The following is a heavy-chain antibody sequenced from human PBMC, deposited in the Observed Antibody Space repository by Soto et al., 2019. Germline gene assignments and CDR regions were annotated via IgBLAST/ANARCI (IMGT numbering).Heavy chain of an antibody. CDR1: AGSISRYY. CDR3: VGSLMSRAMESFDY. V-gene: IGHV4-59*01. D-gene: IGHD5-18*01. Sequence: HVQLQESGPGLVKPSEPLSLTCSVSAGSISRYYWGWVRQSPGEGLEWIAHISYTVDASYNPSLKSRVTISLDRSKNQIALSLMSVTAAETAVYYCVGSLMSRAMESFDYWGQGTLVTVTS. CDR2: ISYTVDA. J-gene: IGHJ4*02.